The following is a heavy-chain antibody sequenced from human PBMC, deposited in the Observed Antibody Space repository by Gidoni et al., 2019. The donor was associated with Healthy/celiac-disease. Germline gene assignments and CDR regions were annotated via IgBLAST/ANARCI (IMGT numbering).Heavy chain of an antibody. CDR1: GGSISSGGYS. V-gene: IGHV4-30-2*01. CDR3: ARERSGGGYCSSTSCYPPRWFDP. CDR2: IYHSGST. Sequence: QLQLQESGSGLVKPSQTLSLTCAVSGGSISSGGYSWSWIRQPPGKGLEWIGYIYHSGSTYYNPSLKSRVTISVDRSKNQFSLKLSSVTAADTAVYYCARERSGGGYCSSTSCYPPRWFDPWGQGTLVTVSS. J-gene: IGHJ5*02. D-gene: IGHD2-2*01.